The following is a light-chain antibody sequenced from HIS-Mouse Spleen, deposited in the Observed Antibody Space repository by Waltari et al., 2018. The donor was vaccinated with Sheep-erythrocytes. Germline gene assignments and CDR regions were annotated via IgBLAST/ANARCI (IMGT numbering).Light chain of an antibody. Sequence: QSVLTQPPSVSEAPRQRVTISCSGSSSNIGHKSVNWYQQLPGKAPKLLIYYDDLLPSGVSDRFSGSKSGTSASLAISGLQSEDEADYYCAAWDDSLNGWVFGGGTKLTVL. CDR3: AAWDDSLNGWV. V-gene: IGLV1-36*01. CDR1: SSNIGHKS. CDR2: YDD. J-gene: IGLJ3*02.